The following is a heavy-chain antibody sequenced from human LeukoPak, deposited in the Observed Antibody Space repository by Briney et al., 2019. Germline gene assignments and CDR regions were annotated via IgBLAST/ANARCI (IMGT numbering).Heavy chain of an antibody. V-gene: IGHV3-21*01. J-gene: IGHJ4*02. CDR2: ISSSSSYI. Sequence: GGSLRLSCAASGFTFSSYSMNWVRQAPGKGLEWVSSISSSSSYIYYADSVKGRFTISRDNAKNSLYLQMNSLRAEDTAVYYCAKELTVWWYRDYWGQGTLVTVSS. CDR1: GFTFSSYS. CDR3: AKELTVWWYRDY. D-gene: IGHD2-15*01.